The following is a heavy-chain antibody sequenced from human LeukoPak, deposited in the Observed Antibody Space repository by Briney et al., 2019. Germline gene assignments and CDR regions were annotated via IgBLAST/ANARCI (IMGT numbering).Heavy chain of an antibody. V-gene: IGHV1-69*04. CDR3: ARDPPYCGGDCQLRYYYYGMDV. CDR2: IIPILGIA. CDR1: GGTFSSYA. J-gene: IGHJ6*02. Sequence: ASVKVSCKASGGTFSSYAISWVRQAPGQGLEWMGRIIPILGIANYAQKFQGRVTITADKSTSTAYMELSSLRSEDTAVYYCARDPPYCGGDCQLRYYYYGMDVWGQGTTVTVSS. D-gene: IGHD2-21*02.